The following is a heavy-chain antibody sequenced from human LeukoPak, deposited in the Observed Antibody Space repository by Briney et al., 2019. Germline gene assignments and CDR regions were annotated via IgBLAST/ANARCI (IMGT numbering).Heavy chain of an antibody. J-gene: IGHJ4*02. CDR2: IRYDGSNK. CDR1: GFTFSSYG. D-gene: IGHD4-17*01. Sequence: PGGSLRLSCAASGFTFSSYGMHWVRQAPGKGLEWVAFIRYDGSNKYYADSVKGRFTISRDNSKNTLYLQMNSLRAEDTAVYYCANSHDYGDLGFDYWGQGTLVTVSS. CDR3: ANSHDYGDLGFDY. V-gene: IGHV3-30*02.